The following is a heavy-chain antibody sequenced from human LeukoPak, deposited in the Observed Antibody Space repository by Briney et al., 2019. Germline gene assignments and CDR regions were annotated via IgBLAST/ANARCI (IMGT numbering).Heavy chain of an antibody. D-gene: IGHD6-19*01. CDR2: IHGSGETT. CDR1: ALRFSSFA. V-gene: IGHV3-23*01. J-gene: IGHJ4*02. Sequence: PGGSLRLSCAASALRFSSFAMTWVRQVPGKGLEWVSGIHGSGETTYYADSVKGRFTISRDNSKNTLYLQMNSLRAEDTAVYYCAKDSPQGWIAVAGYYFDYWGQGTLVTVSS. CDR3: AKDSPQGWIAVAGYYFDY.